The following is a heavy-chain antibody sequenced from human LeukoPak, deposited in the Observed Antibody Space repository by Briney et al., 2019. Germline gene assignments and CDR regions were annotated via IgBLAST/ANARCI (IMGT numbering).Heavy chain of an antibody. Sequence: GGSLRLSCAASGFTFSSYAMSWVRQAPGKGLEWVSAISGSGGSTYYADSVKGRFTISRDNSKNTLYLQMNSLRAEDTAVYYCARSPGKAVAPSFDYWGQGTLVTVSS. V-gene: IGHV3-23*01. J-gene: IGHJ4*02. CDR2: ISGSGGST. D-gene: IGHD6-19*01. CDR1: GFTFSSYA. CDR3: ARSPGKAVAPSFDY.